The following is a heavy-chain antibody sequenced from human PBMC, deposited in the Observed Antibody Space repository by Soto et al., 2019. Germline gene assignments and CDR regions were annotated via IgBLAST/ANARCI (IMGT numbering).Heavy chain of an antibody. D-gene: IGHD3-10*01. CDR2: IYYNGRA. CDR1: VAAISSGDYY. CDR3: ARRGAGSGSFDY. J-gene: IGHJ4*02. Sequence: QVQLQESGPGLVKHSQTLSLTCAVSVAAISSGDYYWSWIRQHPGKGLEWIGYIYYNGRAYYNPPLTRRVTLSSDTFKIQFARKLSSVTAADTAVYYCARRGAGSGSFDYWGQGALVTVSA. V-gene: IGHV4-31*11.